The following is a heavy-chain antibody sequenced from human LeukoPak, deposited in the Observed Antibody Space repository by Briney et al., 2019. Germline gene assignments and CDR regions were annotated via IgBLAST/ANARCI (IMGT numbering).Heavy chain of an antibody. J-gene: IGHJ5*02. V-gene: IGHV4-4*07. CDR2: IYTSGST. CDR1: GGSFSGYY. D-gene: IGHD6-19*01. Sequence: KPSETLSLTCAVYGGSFSGYYWSWIRQPAGKGLEWIGRIYTSGSTNYNPSLKSRVTMSVDTSKNQFSLKLSSVTAADTAVYYCARDRVAVAADWFDPWGQGTLVTVSS. CDR3: ARDRVAVAADWFDP.